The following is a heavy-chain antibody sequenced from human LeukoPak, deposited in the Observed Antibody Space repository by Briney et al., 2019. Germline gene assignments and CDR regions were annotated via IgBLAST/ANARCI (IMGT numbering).Heavy chain of an antibody. J-gene: IGHJ4*02. CDR1: GYTFTDYY. CDR2: VDPEDGET. V-gene: IGHV1-69-2*01. CDR3: ARDSIAVAGTDY. Sequence: ASVKISCKVSGYTFTDYYMHWVQQAPGKGLEWMGLVDPEDGETIYAEKFQGRVTITADESTSTAYMELSSLRSEDTAVYYCARDSIAVAGTDYWGQGTLVTVSS. D-gene: IGHD6-19*01.